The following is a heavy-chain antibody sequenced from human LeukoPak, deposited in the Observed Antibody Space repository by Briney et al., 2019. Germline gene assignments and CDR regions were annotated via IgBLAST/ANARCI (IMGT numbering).Heavy chain of an antibody. CDR1: GGSISSSSYY. V-gene: IGHV4-31*03. J-gene: IGHJ4*02. Sequence: PSETLSLTCTVSGGSISSSSYYWGWIRQHPGKGLEWIGYIFYSGSTYYNPSLKSRVTMSVDTSKNQFSLKLSSVTAADTAVYYCARSRYDSSAYWDYWGQGTLVTVSS. CDR3: ARSRYDSSAYWDY. CDR2: IFYSGST. D-gene: IGHD3-22*01.